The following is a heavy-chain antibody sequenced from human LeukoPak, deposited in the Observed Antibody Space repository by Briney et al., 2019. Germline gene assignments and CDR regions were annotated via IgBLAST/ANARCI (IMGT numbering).Heavy chain of an antibody. J-gene: IGHJ4*02. V-gene: IGHV4-59*01. CDR3: ARGAHYFDY. CDR2: VHYSGST. CDR1: GGSISDYY. Sequence: SSETLSPTCTVSGGSISDYYWSWIRQPPGKGLECIGYVHYSGSTNYNPSLKSRVTTSVDTSKNQFSLKLTSVTAADTAVYYCARGAHYFDYWGQGALVTVSS.